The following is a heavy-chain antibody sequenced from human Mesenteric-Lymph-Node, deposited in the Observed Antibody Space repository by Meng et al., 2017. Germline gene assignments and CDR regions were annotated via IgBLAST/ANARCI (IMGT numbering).Heavy chain of an antibody. D-gene: IGHD3-22*01. CDR2: ISSGAAGI. V-gene: IGHV3-23*01. J-gene: IGHJ3*02. CDR1: GFTFSSYA. Sequence: GESLKISCVASGFTFSSYAVSWVRQAPGKGLEWVSGISSGAAGIFYADSVKGRFTISRDNSKNTLYLQMNSLRAEDTALYYCAKDAGGYYPDALDIWGQGTMVTVSS. CDR3: AKDAGGYYPDALDI.